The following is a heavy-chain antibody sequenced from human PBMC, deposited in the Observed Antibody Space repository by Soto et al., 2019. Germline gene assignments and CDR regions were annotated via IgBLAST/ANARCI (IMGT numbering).Heavy chain of an antibody. D-gene: IGHD4-17*01. Sequence: QVQLVQSGAEVKKPGSSVKVSCKASGGTFSTYTITWVRQAPGQGLEWMGRIIPIIGIINYAQKFQGRVTIRANKFPGTAYMGRPGLGSDDTALYYCAGDPDGHYNVSHASSYPGGQGTLSPSPQ. CDR3: AGDPDGHYNVSHASSYP. CDR1: GGTFSTYT. V-gene: IGHV1-69*08. J-gene: IGHJ5*02. CDR2: IIPIIGII.